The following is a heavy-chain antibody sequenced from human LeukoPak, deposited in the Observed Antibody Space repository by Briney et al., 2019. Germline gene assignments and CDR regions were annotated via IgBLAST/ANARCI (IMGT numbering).Heavy chain of an antibody. CDR2: INPNSGGT. Sequence: ASVKVSSKASRYTLTAYYMHSVRQAPVQGLEWMGRINPNSGGTNYAQKFQGRVTTTRDTSISTASTERSRLRSDDTAVYYRARDGIGNYYDSSGYYYRGHDVFDLWGEGTRVTVSS. V-gene: IGHV1-2*06. CDR1: RYTLTAYY. D-gene: IGHD3-22*01. CDR3: ARDGIGNYYDSSGYYYRGHDVFDL. J-gene: IGHJ3*01.